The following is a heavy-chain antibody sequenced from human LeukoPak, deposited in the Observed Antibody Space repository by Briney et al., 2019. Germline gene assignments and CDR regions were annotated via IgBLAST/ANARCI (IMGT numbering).Heavy chain of an antibody. D-gene: IGHD5-18*01. CDR2: INHSGST. V-gene: IGHV4-34*01. CDR3: ARENSYGHSIDY. Sequence: TSETLSLTCAVYGGSFSGYYWSWIRQPPGKGLEWIGEINHSGSTNYNPSLKSRVTISVDTSKNQFSLKLSSVTAADTAVYYCARENSYGHSIDYWGQGTLVTVSS. J-gene: IGHJ4*02. CDR1: GGSFSGYY.